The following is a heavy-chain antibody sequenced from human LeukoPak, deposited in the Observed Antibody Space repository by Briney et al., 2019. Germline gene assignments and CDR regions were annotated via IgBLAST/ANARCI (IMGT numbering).Heavy chain of an antibody. CDR2: ISSSSSYI. D-gene: IGHD5-24*01. CDR1: GFTFSSYS. CDR3: ASSTDGYYDY. V-gene: IGHV3-21*01. J-gene: IGHJ4*02. Sequence: GGSLRLSCAASGFTFSSYSMNWVRQAPGKGLEWVSSISSSSSYIYYADSVKGRFTISGDNANNSLYLQMNSLRAEDTAVYYCASSTDGYYDYWGQGTLVTVSS.